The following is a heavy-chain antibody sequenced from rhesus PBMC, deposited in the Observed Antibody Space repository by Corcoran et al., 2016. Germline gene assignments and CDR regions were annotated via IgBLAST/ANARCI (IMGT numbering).Heavy chain of an antibody. CDR1: GFSLTTSDMG. D-gene: IGHD3-16*01. V-gene: IGHV2-174*01. CDR2: IYWDDDK. J-gene: IGHJ5-1*01. CDR3: ARYTYYYTAKGRFDV. Sequence: QVTLKESGPALVKPTQTLTLTCTFSGFSLTTSDMGVGWIRQPPGTALEWLALIYWDDDKRYRTSRKSMHTISKDTSKNQVFIKMTNMDPVDTATYYCARYTYYYTAKGRFDVWGPGVLVTVSS.